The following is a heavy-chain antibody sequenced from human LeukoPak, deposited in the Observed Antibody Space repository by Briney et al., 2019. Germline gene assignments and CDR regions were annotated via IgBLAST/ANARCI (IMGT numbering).Heavy chain of an antibody. CDR1: GYSFTSYW. CDR2: IDPSDSYT. Sequence: GESLQISCQGSGYSFTSYWISWVRQMPGKGLEWMGRIDPSDSYTNYSPSFQGHVTISADKSISTAYPQWSSLKASDTAMYYCARQKTTYYYYGMDVWGQGTTVTVSS. V-gene: IGHV5-10-1*01. D-gene: IGHD1-7*01. CDR3: ARQKTTYYYYGMDV. J-gene: IGHJ6*02.